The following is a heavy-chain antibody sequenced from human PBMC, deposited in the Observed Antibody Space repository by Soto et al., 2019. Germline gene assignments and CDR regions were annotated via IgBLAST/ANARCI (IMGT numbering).Heavy chain of an antibody. CDR2: IYYSGST. J-gene: IGHJ5*02. D-gene: IGHD6-19*01. CDR1: GGSISSYY. CDR3: ARDGSSGWYVDPRKNWFDP. V-gene: IGHV4-59*12. Sequence: SETLSLTCTVSGGSISSYYWSWIRQPPGKGLEWIGYIYYSGSTYYNPSLKSRVTISVDTSKNQFSLKLSSVTAADTAVYYCARDGSSGWYVDPRKNWFDPWGQGTLVTVSS.